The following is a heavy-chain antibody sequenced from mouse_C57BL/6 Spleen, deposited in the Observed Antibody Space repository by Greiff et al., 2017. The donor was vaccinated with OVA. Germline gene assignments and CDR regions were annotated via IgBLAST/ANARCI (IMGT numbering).Heavy chain of an antibody. CDR3: ARPGYDYDWFAY. J-gene: IGHJ3*01. Sequence: QVQLQQSGPGLVQPSQSLSITCTVSGFSFTSYGVHWVRQSPGKGLEWLGVIWSGGSTDYNAAFISRLSISKDNSKSQVFFKMNSLQADDTAIYYCARPGYDYDWFAYWGQGTLVTVSA. V-gene: IGHV2-2*01. CDR1: GFSFTSYG. CDR2: IWSGGST. D-gene: IGHD2-4*01.